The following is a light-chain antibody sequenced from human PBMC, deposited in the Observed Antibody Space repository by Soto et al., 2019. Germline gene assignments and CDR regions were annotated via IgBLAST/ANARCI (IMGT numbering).Light chain of an antibody. CDR2: EVS. CDR3: SSYTISSILAYV. V-gene: IGLV2-14*01. J-gene: IGLJ1*01. CDR1: STDVGGYNY. Sequence: QSALTQPASVSGSPGQSITISCTGTSTDVGGYNYVSWYQQHPGEAPKLMIFEVSNRPSGVSNRFSGSKSGNTASLTISGLQAEDEADYYCSSYTISSILAYVFGTGTKLTVL.